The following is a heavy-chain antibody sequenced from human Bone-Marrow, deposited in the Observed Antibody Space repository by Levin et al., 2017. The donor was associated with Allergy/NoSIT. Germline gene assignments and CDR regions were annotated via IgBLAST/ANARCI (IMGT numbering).Heavy chain of an antibody. Sequence: GESLKISCKASGYTFTSYGISWVRQAPGQGLEWMGWISAYNGNTNYAQKLQGRVTMTTDTSTSTAYMELRSLRSDDTAVYYCARLLEVGLFDYWGQGTLVTVSS. V-gene: IGHV1-18*01. J-gene: IGHJ4*02. CDR3: ARLLEVGLFDY. D-gene: IGHD1-26*01. CDR2: ISAYNGNT. CDR1: GYTFTSYG.